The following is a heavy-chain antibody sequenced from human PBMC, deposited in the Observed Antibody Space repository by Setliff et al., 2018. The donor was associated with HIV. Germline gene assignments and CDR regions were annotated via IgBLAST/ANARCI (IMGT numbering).Heavy chain of an antibody. Sequence: ASVKVSCKASGDTFTSYVISWVRQAPGQGLEWMGLIHPSTGNTYYTQKFQGRVTWTRDTSTSTVYMELSSLRSEDTAVYYCVTYHYYDSSAYYIDLYYLDYWGQGTLVTVSS. J-gene: IGHJ4*02. CDR3: VTYHYYDSSAYYIDLYYLDY. CDR1: GDTFTSYV. D-gene: IGHD3-22*01. V-gene: IGHV1-46*01. CDR2: IHPSTGNT.